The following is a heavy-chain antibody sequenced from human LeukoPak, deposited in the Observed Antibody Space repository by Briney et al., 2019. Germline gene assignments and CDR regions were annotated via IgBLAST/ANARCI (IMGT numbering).Heavy chain of an antibody. J-gene: IGHJ4*02. CDR3: ARDRLDYGDYVPTDY. V-gene: IGHV3-21*01. CDR1: GFTFSSYS. Sequence: GGSLRLSCAASGFTFSSYSMNWVRQAPGKGLEWVSSISSSSSYIYYANSVKGRFTISRDNAKNSLYLQMNSLRAEDTAVYYCARDRLDYGDYVPTDYWGQGTLVTVSS. CDR2: ISSSSSYI. D-gene: IGHD4-17*01.